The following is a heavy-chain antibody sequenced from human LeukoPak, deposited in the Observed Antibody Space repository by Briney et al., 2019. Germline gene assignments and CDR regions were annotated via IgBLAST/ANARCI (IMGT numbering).Heavy chain of an antibody. Sequence: GGSLRPSYAASGFTFSSYEMNWVRQAPGKGLEWVSYISSSGSTIYYADSVKGRFTISRDNAKNSLYLQMNSLRAEDTAVYYCASLDRGYYYSFDYWGQGTLVTVSS. CDR1: GFTFSSYE. CDR2: ISSSGSTI. J-gene: IGHJ4*02. D-gene: IGHD2/OR15-2a*01. V-gene: IGHV3-48*03. CDR3: ASLDRGYYYSFDY.